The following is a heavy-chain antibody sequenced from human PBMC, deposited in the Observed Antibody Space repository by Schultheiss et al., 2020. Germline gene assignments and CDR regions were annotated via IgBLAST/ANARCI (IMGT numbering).Heavy chain of an antibody. CDR1: GFTFSSYG. J-gene: IGHJ4*02. CDR3: ATSEDTAMVSDY. Sequence: GGSLRLSCAASGFTFSSYGMHWVRQAPGKGLEWVAVISYDGSNKYYADSVKGRFTISRDNSKNTLYLQMNSLRAEDTAVYYCATSEDTAMVSDYWGQGTLVTVSS. CDR2: ISYDGSNK. D-gene: IGHD5-18*01. V-gene: IGHV3-30*03.